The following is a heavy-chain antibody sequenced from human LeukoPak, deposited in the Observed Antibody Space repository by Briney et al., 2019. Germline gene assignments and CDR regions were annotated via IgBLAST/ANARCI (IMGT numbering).Heavy chain of an antibody. V-gene: IGHV1-18*01. CDR3: ARDCSGGSCYPPAPDNWFDP. Sequence: GASVKVSCKASGYTFTSYGIIWVRQAPGQGLEWMGWISAYNGNTNYAQKLQGRVTMTTDTSTSTAYMELRGLRSDDTAVYYCARDCSGGSCYPPAPDNWFDPWGQGTLVTVSS. CDR1: GYTFTSYG. J-gene: IGHJ5*02. D-gene: IGHD2-15*01. CDR2: ISAYNGNT.